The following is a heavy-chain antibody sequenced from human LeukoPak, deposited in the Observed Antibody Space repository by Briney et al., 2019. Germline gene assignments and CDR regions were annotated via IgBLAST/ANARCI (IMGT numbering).Heavy chain of an antibody. CDR1: GGSISSSIYY. CDR2: IYYSGST. J-gene: IGHJ4*02. Sequence: SETLSLTCTVSGGSISSSIYYWGWIRHPPGQGLKWIRSIYYSGSTYYNPSLKSRVTISVETSKNQFSLKLSSVTAADTAVYYCARGHLPHDSSGPLAYWGQGTLVTVSS. D-gene: IGHD3-22*01. V-gene: IGHV4-39*07. CDR3: ARGHLPHDSSGPLAY.